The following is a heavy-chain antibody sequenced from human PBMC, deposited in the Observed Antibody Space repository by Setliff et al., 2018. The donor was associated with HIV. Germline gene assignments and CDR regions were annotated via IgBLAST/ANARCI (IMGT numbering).Heavy chain of an antibody. CDR1: GYTFSSYD. V-gene: IGHV1-69*13. CDR2: IIPSLGTP. Sequence: SVKVSCKASGYTFSSYDINWVRQAPGQGLEWMGGIIPSLGTPNYAQKFQGRVTITADESTSTAYMELKSLRSDDTAVYFCARDRSPTVAGTFGYWGQGTLVTVSS. J-gene: IGHJ4*02. CDR3: ARDRSPTVAGTFGY. D-gene: IGHD6-19*01.